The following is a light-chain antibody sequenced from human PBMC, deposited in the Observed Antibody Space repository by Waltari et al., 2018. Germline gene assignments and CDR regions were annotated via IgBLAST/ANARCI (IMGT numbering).Light chain of an antibody. CDR3: QQRRNWPPLS. J-gene: IGKJ4*01. V-gene: IGKV3-11*01. Sequence: EVVLTQSPATLSLSPGERATLPCRASQDVSRYLAWYQQKPGQAPRLLIYDTSNRATGIPARFSGSGSGTDFTLTISSLEPEDSAVYYCQQRRNWPPLSFGGGTKVEIK. CDR1: QDVSRY. CDR2: DTS.